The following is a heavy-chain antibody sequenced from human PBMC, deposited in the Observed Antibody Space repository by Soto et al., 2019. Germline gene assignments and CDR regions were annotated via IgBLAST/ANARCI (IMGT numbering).Heavy chain of an antibody. V-gene: IGHV4-39*01. CDR2: IYYSGST. J-gene: IGHJ4*02. CDR3: ARHLDFMGFWSGYYTYLDY. CDR1: GGSISSSSYY. D-gene: IGHD3-3*01. Sequence: SETLSLTCTVSGGSISSSSYYWGWIRQPPGKGLEWIGSIYYSGSTYYNPSLKSRVTISVDTSKNQFSLKLSSVTAADTAVYYCARHLDFMGFWSGYYTYLDYWGQGTLVTVSS.